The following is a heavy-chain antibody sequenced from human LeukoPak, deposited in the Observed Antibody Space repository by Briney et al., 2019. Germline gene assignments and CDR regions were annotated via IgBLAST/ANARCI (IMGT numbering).Heavy chain of an antibody. V-gene: IGHV4-59*08. CDR2: IYYSGST. CDR1: GYSISSTYY. D-gene: IGHD5-18*01. J-gene: IGHJ4*02. Sequence: SETLSLTCTVSGYSISSTYYWSWIRQPPGKGLEWIGYIYYSGSTNYNPSLKSRVTISVDTSKNQFSLKLSSVTAADTAVYYCARERSYGLDYWGQGTLVTVSS. CDR3: ARERSYGLDY.